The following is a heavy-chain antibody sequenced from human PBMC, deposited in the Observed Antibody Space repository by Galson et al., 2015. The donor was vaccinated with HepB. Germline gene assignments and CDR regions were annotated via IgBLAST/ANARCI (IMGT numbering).Heavy chain of an antibody. CDR2: ISAYNGNT. CDR3: ARSDSSGPSGWFDP. J-gene: IGHJ5*02. V-gene: IGHV1-18*01. Sequence: SVKVSCKASGYTFTSYGISWVRQAPGQGLEWMGWISAYNGNTNYAQKLQGRVAMTTDTSTSTAYMELRSLRSDDTAVYYCARSDSSGPSGWFDPWGQGTLVTVSS. CDR1: GYTFTSYG. D-gene: IGHD3-22*01.